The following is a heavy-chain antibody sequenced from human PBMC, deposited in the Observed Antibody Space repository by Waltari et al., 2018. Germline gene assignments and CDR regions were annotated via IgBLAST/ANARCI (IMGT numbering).Heavy chain of an antibody. D-gene: IGHD1-1*01. CDR1: GGSISSYY. CDR2: IYYSGST. J-gene: IGHJ5*02. CDR3: ASGSTTVLGGWFDP. Sequence: QVQLQESGPGLVKPSETLSLTCTVSGGSISSYYWSCIRQPPGKGLEWIGDIYYSGSTNYNPSLKSRVTRSVDTSKNQFSLKLSFVTAADTAVYYCASGSTTVLGGWFDPWGQGTLVTVSS. V-gene: IGHV4-59*01.